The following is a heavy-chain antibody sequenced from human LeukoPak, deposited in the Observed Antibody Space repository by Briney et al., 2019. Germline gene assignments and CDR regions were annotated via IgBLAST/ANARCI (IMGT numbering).Heavy chain of an antibody. CDR1: GGSISSGGYS. J-gene: IGHJ5*02. V-gene: IGHV4-30-2*01. Sequence: PSQTLSLTCAVCGGSISSGGYSWSWIRQPPGKGLEWIGYIYHSGSTNYNPSLKSRVTISVDTSKNQFSLKLSSVTAADTAVYYCARDAIYIAVAGTGWFDPWGQGTLVTVSS. CDR3: ARDAIYIAVAGTGWFDP. CDR2: IYHSGST. D-gene: IGHD6-19*01.